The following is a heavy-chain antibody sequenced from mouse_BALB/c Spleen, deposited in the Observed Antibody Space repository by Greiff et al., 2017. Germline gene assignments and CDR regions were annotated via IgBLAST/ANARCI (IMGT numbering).Heavy chain of an antibody. J-gene: IGHJ4*01. CDR3: ARRGMGSYAMDY. V-gene: IGHV1-69*01. CDR1: GYTFTDYW. Sequence: QVQLQQPGAELVMPGASVKMSCKASGYTFTDYWMHWVKQRPGQGLEWIGAIDTSDSYTSYNQKFKGKATLTVDESSSTAYMQLSSLTSEDSAVYYCARRGMGSYAMDYWGQGTSVTVSS. CDR2: IDTSDSYT.